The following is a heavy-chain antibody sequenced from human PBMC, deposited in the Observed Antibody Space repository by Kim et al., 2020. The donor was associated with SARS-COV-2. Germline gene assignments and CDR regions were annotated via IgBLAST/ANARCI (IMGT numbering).Heavy chain of an antibody. Sequence: GGSLRLSCAASGFTFSDYYMSWIRQAPGKGLEWVSYISSSGSTIYYADSVKGRFTISRDNAKNSLYLQMNSLRAEDTAVYYCARDSGYYYGSGRLEEVDYWGQGTLVTVSS. V-gene: IGHV3-11*01. D-gene: IGHD3-10*01. J-gene: IGHJ4*02. CDR1: GFTFSDYY. CDR3: ARDSGYYYGSGRLEEVDY. CDR2: ISSSGSTI.